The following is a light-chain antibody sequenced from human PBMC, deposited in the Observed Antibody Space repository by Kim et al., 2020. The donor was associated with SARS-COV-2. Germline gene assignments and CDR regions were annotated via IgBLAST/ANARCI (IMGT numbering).Light chain of an antibody. CDR2: QDS. V-gene: IGLV3-1*01. CDR3: QAWDSSTAV. J-gene: IGLJ2*01. Sequence: SYELTQPPSVSVSPGQTASITCSGDKLGDKYACWYQQKPGQSPVLVIYQDSKRPSGIPERFSGSNSGNTATLTISGPQAMDEADYYCQAWDSSTAVFGGRTQLTVL. CDR1: KLGDKY.